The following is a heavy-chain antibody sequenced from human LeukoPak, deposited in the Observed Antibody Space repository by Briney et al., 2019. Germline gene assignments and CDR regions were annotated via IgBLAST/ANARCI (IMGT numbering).Heavy chain of an antibody. Sequence: ASVKVSCKASGYTFTNYYVHWVRQALGQGLEWMGMINLSGGSTNYAQKFQGRVTMTRDTSTTTVYMELSSLRSEDTAIYCCARGGTYYYYGMDVWGQGTTATVSS. D-gene: IGHD1-26*01. CDR2: INLSGGST. CDR3: ARGGTYYYYGMDV. CDR1: GYTFTNYY. V-gene: IGHV1-46*01. J-gene: IGHJ6*02.